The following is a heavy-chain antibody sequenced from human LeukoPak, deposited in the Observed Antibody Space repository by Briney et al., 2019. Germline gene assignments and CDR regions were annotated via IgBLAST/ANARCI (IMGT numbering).Heavy chain of an antibody. CDR1: GSIFTSYW. Sequence: KPGASLQISCQGSGSIFTSYWIGWVRKLPGKGLEWMGIIYPGDCETRYSPSFPGQVTIAADKSINTAYLQWSSLKASDTAMYYCARPRIAAAGNVYYMDVWGKGTTVTVSS. J-gene: IGHJ6*03. CDR2: IYPGDCET. CDR3: ARPRIAAAGNVYYMDV. D-gene: IGHD6-13*01. V-gene: IGHV5-51*01.